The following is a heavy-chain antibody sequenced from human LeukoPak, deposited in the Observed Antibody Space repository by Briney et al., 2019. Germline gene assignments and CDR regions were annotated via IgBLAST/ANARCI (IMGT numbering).Heavy chain of an antibody. CDR2: IYPGDSDT. D-gene: IGHD2-2*01. Sequence: GESLKISCKGSGYSFISYWLGWVRQMPGKGLEWMGIIYPGDSDTRYSPSFPGQVTISADKSISTAYLQWSSLKASDTAMYYCARLPYCSSATCHNNWFDSWGQGTLVTVSS. CDR3: ARLPYCSSATCHNNWFDS. J-gene: IGHJ5*01. V-gene: IGHV5-51*01. CDR1: GYSFISYW.